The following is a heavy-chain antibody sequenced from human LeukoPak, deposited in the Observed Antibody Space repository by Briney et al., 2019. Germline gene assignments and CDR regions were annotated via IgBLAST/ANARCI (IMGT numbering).Heavy chain of an antibody. Sequence: PSETLSLTCTVSGDSISSHYWTWIRQPPGKGLEWIGCIFYGGSTKYSPSLTGRVTISVDTSKNQFSLKLTSVTAADTAVYYCASQFYYGSGAAYFMDDWGKGTTVTVSS. D-gene: IGHD3-10*01. CDR3: ASQFYYGSGAAYFMDD. J-gene: IGHJ6*03. CDR1: GDSISSHY. CDR2: IFYGGST. V-gene: IGHV4-59*11.